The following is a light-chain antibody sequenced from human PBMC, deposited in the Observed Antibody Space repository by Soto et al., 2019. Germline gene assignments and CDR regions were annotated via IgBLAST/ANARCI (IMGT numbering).Light chain of an antibody. J-gene: IGKJ1*01. CDR1: QSVRTT. Sequence: IVMIHSPSTLSVSPLQRATLSFMASQSVRTTVAWYHQRPGQAPRLLIYGASTRATGVPDRFSGDGSGTDFTLTVTSLQSEDFGIYYCQQYTDWPTTFGQGTKVDI. CDR2: GAS. CDR3: QQYTDWPTT. V-gene: IGKV3-15*01.